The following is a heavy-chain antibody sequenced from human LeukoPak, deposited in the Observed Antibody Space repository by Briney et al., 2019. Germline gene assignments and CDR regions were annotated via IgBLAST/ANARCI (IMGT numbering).Heavy chain of an antibody. J-gene: IGHJ4*02. Sequence: SVKVSCKASGYTFTNYTINWVRQAPGQGLEWMGGIIPIFGTANYAQKFQGRVTITADESTSTAYMELSSLRSEDTAVYYCARSYGDYWYYFDYWGQGTLVTVSS. V-gene: IGHV1-69*13. CDR3: ARSYGDYWYYFDY. CDR2: IIPIFGTA. D-gene: IGHD4-17*01. CDR1: GYTFTNYT.